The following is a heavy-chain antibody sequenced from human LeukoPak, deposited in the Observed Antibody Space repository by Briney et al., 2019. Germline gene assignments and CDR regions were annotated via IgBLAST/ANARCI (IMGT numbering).Heavy chain of an antibody. CDR2: IDSNSGGT. CDR1: GYTFTGYY. D-gene: IGHD4-17*01. CDR3: AREMNYDDYRTSDY. J-gene: IGHJ4*02. Sequence: ASVKVSCKSSGYTFTGYYMHWVRQAPGHGFEWMGRIDSNSGGTNYAQNFQGRVTMTRGTYISTVYMELISLRSDDTAVYYCAREMNYDDYRTSDYWGQGTLVTVSS. V-gene: IGHV1-2*02.